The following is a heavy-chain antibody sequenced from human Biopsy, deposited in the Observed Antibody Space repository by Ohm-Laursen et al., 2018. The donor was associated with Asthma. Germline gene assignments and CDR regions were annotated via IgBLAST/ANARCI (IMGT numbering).Heavy chain of an antibody. Sequence: SLRLSCSASGFTFSSYGMHWVRQAPGKGLEWVAVISYDGSNKYYADSVKGRFTVSRDNSKNTLYLQMNSLRAEDTAVYYCARESSVAGSSDFDYWGQGTLVTVSS. J-gene: IGHJ4*02. CDR2: ISYDGSNK. D-gene: IGHD6-19*01. CDR3: ARESSVAGSSDFDY. V-gene: IGHV3-30*03. CDR1: GFTFSSYG.